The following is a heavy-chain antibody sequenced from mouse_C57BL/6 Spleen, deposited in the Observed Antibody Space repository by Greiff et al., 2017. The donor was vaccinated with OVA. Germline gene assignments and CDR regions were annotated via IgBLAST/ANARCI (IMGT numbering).Heavy chain of an antibody. CDR1: GYTFTSYG. CDR3: ARSDYDGYYLYFYY. J-gene: IGHJ2*01. V-gene: IGHV1-58*01. Sequence: VQLQQSGAELVRPGSSVKMSCKTSGYTFTSYGINWVKQRPGQGLEWIGYIYIGNGYTEYNEKFKGKATLTSDTSSSTAYMQLSRLTSEDSAIXVCARSDYDGYYLYFYYWGQGTTLTVSS. D-gene: IGHD2-3*01. CDR2: IYIGNGYT.